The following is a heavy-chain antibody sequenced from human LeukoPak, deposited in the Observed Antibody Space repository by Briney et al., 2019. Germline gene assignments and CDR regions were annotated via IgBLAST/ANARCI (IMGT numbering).Heavy chain of an antibody. D-gene: IGHD2-21*02. CDR1: GYTFTTYT. J-gene: IGHJ4*02. Sequence: ASVKVSCKASGYTFTTYTMHWVRQAPGQRLEWMGWINAGNGNTKHSQKFQDRVTITMDTSASTAYMELSSLRSEDTAVYYCARDLDRDEYGDFTDYWGQGTLVTVSS. V-gene: IGHV1-3*01. CDR3: ARDLDRDEYGDFTDY. CDR2: INAGNGNT.